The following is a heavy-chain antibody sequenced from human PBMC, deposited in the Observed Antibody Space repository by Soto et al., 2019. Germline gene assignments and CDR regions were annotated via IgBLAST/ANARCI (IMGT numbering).Heavy chain of an antibody. CDR1: GYTFTTYD. V-gene: IGHV1-8*01. J-gene: IGHJ6*02. Sequence: ASVKVSCKASGYTFTTYDINWVRQAPGQGLEWMGWMNPNSGSTGYAQKFQGRVTMTRNTSISTAYMELSSLRSEDTAVYYCASILNSGDDLEDVWGQGTTVTVSS. CDR2: MNPNSGST. CDR3: ASILNSGDDLEDV. D-gene: IGHD5-12*01.